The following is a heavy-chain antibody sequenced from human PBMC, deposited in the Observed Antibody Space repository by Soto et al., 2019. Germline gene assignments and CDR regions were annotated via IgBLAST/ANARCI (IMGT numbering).Heavy chain of an antibody. D-gene: IGHD5-12*01. J-gene: IGHJ4*02. CDR1: GFTFSSYA. CDR2: ISYDGNNK. Sequence: QVQLVESGGGVVQPGRSLRLSCAASGFTFSSYAMHWVRQAPGKGLEWVAVISYDGNNKYYADSVKGRFTISRDNSKNTLYRRMNGLRAEDTAVYYGARDGGEGNSAYDHDYLDSWGQGALVAVSS. V-gene: IGHV3-30-3*01. CDR3: ARDGGEGNSAYDHDYLDS.